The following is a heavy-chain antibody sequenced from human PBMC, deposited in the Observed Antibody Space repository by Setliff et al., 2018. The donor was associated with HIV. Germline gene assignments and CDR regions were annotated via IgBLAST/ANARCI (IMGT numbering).Heavy chain of an antibody. Sequence: PSETLSLTCAVSGDSINTPHCWSWVRQSLEKGLEWIGEVCQRGGINYNPFLWSRASISMDKPRNYFSLEMASMTAADTAVYYCARRERYYDILTGRVSDGFDIWGQGTMVTVSS. CDR1: GDSINTPHC. J-gene: IGHJ3*02. CDR2: VCQRGGI. CDR3: ARRERYYDILTGRVSDGFDI. D-gene: IGHD3-9*01. V-gene: IGHV4-4*02.